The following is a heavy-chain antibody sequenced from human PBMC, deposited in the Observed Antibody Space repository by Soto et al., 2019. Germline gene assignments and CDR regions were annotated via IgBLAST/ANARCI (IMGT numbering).Heavy chain of an antibody. V-gene: IGHV4-39*01. J-gene: IGHJ4*02. CDR3: ARHDWAKPFDY. D-gene: IGHD3-9*01. Sequence: QLQLQESGPGLVKPSETLSLTCTVSGGSISSSRYYWGWIRQPPGKGLEWIGSIYYSGSTYYNPSLKSRVTISVDTSKTQFSLKLSSVTAADTAVYYCARHDWAKPFDYWGQGTLVTVSS. CDR2: IYYSGST. CDR1: GGSISSSRYY.